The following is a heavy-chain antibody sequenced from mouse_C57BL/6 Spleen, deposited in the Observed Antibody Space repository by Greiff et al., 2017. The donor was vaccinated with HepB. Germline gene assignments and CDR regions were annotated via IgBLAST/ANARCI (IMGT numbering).Heavy chain of an antibody. D-gene: IGHD1-1*01. CDR2: IYPGSGST. J-gene: IGHJ2*01. Sequence: VQLQQPGAELVKPGASVKMSCKASGYTFTSYWITWVKQRPGQGLEWIGDIYPGSGSTNYNEKFKSKATLTVDTSSSTAYMQLSSLTSEDSAVYYCARGTTTVVASFDYWGQGTTLTVSS. V-gene: IGHV1-55*01. CDR1: GYTFTSYW. CDR3: ARGTTTVVASFDY.